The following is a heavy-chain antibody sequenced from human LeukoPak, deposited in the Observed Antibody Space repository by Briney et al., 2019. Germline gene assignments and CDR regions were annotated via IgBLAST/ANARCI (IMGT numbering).Heavy chain of an antibody. J-gene: IGHJ5*02. Sequence: SETLSFTCTVSGGSISPYYWSWIRQPPGKGLEWIGYVYYSGSTNYNPSLKSRVTISVDTSKSQFSLKLTSVTAADTAVYYCARGGGSGRGNWFDPWGQGTLVTVSS. CDR2: VYYSGST. CDR3: ARGGGSGRGNWFDP. V-gene: IGHV4-59*01. D-gene: IGHD3-10*01. CDR1: GGSISPYY.